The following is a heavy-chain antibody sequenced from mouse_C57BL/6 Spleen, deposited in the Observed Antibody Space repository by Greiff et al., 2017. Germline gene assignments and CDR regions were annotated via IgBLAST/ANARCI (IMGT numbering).Heavy chain of an antibody. J-gene: IGHJ2*01. CDR3: ARWFECDGGYYFDY. Sequence: QVQLQQSGAELARPGASVKMSCKASGYTFTSYTMHWVKQRPGQGLEWIGYINPSSGCTKYNQKFKDKATLTADKSSSTAYMQLSSLTSEDSAVYYGARWFECDGGYYFDYWGQGTTLTVSS. CDR2: INPSSGCT. V-gene: IGHV1-4*01. D-gene: IGHD2-2*01. CDR1: GYTFTSYT.